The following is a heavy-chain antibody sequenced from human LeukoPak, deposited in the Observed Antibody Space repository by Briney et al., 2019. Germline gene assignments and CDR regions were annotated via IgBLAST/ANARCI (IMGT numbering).Heavy chain of an antibody. Sequence: GSLRLSCAASGFTFSPYPMNWVRQAPGKGLEWVSYISGPSDTIHYADSVKGRFTISRDNAKNSLYLQMNSLGAEDTAVYYCARDLDSWGQGTLVTVSS. V-gene: IGHV3-48*04. J-gene: IGHJ4*02. CDR3: ARDLDS. CDR2: ISGPSDTI. CDR1: GFTFSPYP.